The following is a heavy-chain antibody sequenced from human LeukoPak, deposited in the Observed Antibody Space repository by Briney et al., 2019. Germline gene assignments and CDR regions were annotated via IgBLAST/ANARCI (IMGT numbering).Heavy chain of an antibody. J-gene: IGHJ4*02. CDR1: GFTFDDYA. V-gene: IGHV3-43D*03. Sequence: PGGSLRLSCAASGFTFDDYAMQWVRQAPGKGLEWVSLITWDGGRTYYAGSVKGRFIISRDNSKNSLYLQMNSLRVEDTALYYCGKDLGLGSNNWPIDYWGQGTLVTVSS. CDR2: ITWDGGRT. CDR3: GKDLGLGSNNWPIDY. D-gene: IGHD1-1*01.